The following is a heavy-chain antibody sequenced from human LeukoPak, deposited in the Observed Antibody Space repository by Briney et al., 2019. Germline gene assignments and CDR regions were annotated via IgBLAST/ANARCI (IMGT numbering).Heavy chain of an antibody. D-gene: IGHD6-6*01. CDR1: GGSFSGYY. CDR2: INHSGST. V-gene: IGHV4-34*01. J-gene: IGHJ4*02. CDR3: ARVSIAARSTDY. Sequence: PSETLSLTCAVYGGSFSGYYWSWIRQPPGKGLEWIGEINHSGSTNYNPSLKSRVTISVDTSKNQFSLKLSSVTAADTAVYYCARVSIAARSTDYWGQGTLVTVSP.